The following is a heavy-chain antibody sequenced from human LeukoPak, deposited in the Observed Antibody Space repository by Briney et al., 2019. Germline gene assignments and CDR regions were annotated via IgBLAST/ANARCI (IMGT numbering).Heavy chain of an antibody. CDR3: ARYIYYYNYMDV. CDR1: GFTFSSYD. D-gene: IGHD1-14*01. V-gene: IGHV3-23*01. J-gene: IGHJ6*03. Sequence: GGSLRLSCAVSGFTFSSYDMSWVRQAPGKALEWVSAISGSGSGTYYADSVKGRFTISRDNSKNTLYLQMNSLRAEDTALYYCARYIYYYNYMDVWGKGTTVTISS. CDR2: ISGSGSGT.